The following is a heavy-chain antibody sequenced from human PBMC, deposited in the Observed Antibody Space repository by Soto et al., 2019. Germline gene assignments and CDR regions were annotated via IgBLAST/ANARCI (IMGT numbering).Heavy chain of an antibody. CDR1: GFSLSTYHMG. J-gene: IGHJ4*02. D-gene: IGHD4-17*01. CDR2: IYWDDDK. V-gene: IGHV2-5*02. Sequence: QITLKESGPTLVRPAQTLTLTCDFSGFSLSTYHMGVAWIRQPPGKALEWLALIYWDDDKRYSPSLKDRLAISKGTSSNQVVLTITNVDPGDTATYFCAHAGDYDLLTFDHWDPGTLVTVSS. CDR3: AHAGDYDLLTFDH.